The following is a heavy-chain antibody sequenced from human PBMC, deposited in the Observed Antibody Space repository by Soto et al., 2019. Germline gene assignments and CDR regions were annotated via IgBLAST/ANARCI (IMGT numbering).Heavy chain of an antibody. CDR1: GGTFSSYA. CDR3: ARGVPGYSYGFGDYFDY. Sequence: EASVTVCCKASGGTFSSYAISWVRQDPGQGLEWMGGIIPIFGTANYAQKFQGRVTITADESTSTAYMELSSLRSEDTAVYYCARGVPGYSYGFGDYFDYWGQGTLVTVSS. J-gene: IGHJ4*02. CDR2: IIPIFGTA. D-gene: IGHD5-18*01. V-gene: IGHV1-69*13.